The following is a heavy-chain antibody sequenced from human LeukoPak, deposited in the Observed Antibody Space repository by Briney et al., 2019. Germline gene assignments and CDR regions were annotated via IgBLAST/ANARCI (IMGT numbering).Heavy chain of an antibody. J-gene: IGHJ4*02. Sequence: ASVKVSCKASGYTFTGYYMHWVRQAPGQGLEWMGRINPNSGGTNYAQKFQGRVTMTRDTSISTAYMELSRLRSDDTAVYYCARAGVGVRFLEWPHDYWGQGTLVTVSS. CDR2: INPNSGGT. D-gene: IGHD3-3*01. V-gene: IGHV1-2*06. CDR3: ARAGVGVRFLEWPHDY. CDR1: GYTFTGYY.